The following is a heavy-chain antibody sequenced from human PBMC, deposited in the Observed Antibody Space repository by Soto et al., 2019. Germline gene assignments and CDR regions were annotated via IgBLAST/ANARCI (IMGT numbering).Heavy chain of an antibody. CDR1: GFTFSTNV. Sequence: GGSLRPSCPASGFTFSTNVLHWVRQAPGKGLEWVAVMSPDGGLKFYTDSVKGRFSISRDNSKNTLYLQMNSLRSEDTAVYYSGVPNPIDYWGQGTLVTVSS. V-gene: IGHV3-30-3*01. CDR3: GVPNPIDY. CDR2: MSPDGGLK. J-gene: IGHJ4*02.